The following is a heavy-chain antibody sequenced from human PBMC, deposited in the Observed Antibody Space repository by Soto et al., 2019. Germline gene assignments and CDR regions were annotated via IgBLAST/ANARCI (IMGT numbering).Heavy chain of an antibody. V-gene: IGHV1-69*13. Sequence: GASVKVSCKASGGTFSSYAISWVRQAPGQGLEWMGGIIPIFGTANYAQKFQGRVTITADESTSTAYMELSSLRSEDTAVYYCARAHYDSSGYYYGHWFDPWGQGTLVTVSS. D-gene: IGHD3-22*01. CDR3: ARAHYDSSGYYYGHWFDP. J-gene: IGHJ5*02. CDR2: IIPIFGTA. CDR1: GGTFSSYA.